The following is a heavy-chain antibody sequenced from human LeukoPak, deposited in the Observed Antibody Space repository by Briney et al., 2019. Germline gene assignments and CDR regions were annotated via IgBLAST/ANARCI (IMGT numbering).Heavy chain of an antibody. CDR3: ARVRGDLSIDF. CDR1: IESFSGYY. D-gene: IGHD2-21*02. V-gene: IGHV4-34*01. CDR2: INHSGGT. Sequence: PSETLSLTCAVYIESFSGYYWTWIRQPPGKGLEWIGEINHSGGTNYNPSLKRRVTISADTSKNQFSLTLSSLTAADTAMYYCARVRGDLSIDFWGQGNLVTVSS. J-gene: IGHJ4*02.